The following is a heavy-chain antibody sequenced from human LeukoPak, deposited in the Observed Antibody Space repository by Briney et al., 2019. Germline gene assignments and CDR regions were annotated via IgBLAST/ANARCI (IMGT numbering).Heavy chain of an antibody. J-gene: IGHJ3*02. Sequence: SVKVSCKASGGTFSSYAISWVRQAPGQGLEWMGRIIPIFGTANYAQRFQGRVTISADNSLSTAYMELSSLRSEDTAVYYCASPYDYGDHYLDALDIWGQGTMVTVSS. V-gene: IGHV1-69*06. CDR1: GGTFSSYA. CDR2: IIPIFGTA. CDR3: ASPYDYGDHYLDALDI. D-gene: IGHD4-17*01.